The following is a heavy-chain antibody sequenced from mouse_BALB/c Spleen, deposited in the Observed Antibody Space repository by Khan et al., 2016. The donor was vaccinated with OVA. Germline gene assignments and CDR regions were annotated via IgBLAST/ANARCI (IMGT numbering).Heavy chain of an antibody. CDR1: GYTFTDYS. Sequence: VQLQQSGAELARPGASVKLSCKASGYTFTDYSINWVKQRTGQGLEWIGEISPGSGDSYYNDKFKGKATLTADKSSSPVYMQLSSLTAEAAAVYCCARRNYCGYTFAYWGQGTLVTVSA. CDR3: ARRNYCGYTFAY. D-gene: IGHD1-2*01. V-gene: IGHV1-77*01. CDR2: ISPGSGDS. J-gene: IGHJ3*01.